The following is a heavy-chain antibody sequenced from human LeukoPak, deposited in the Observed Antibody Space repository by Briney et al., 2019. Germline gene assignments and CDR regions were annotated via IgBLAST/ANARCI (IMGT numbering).Heavy chain of an antibody. CDR2: INHSGST. CDR1: GGSFSGYY. CDR3: ARRRGSSYSDY. D-gene: IGHD2-2*01. Sequence: SETLSLTCAVYGGSFSGYYWSWIRQPPGKGLEWIGEINHSGSTNYNPSLKSRVTISVDTSKNQFSLKLSSVTAADTAVYYCARRRGSSYSDYWGQGTLVTVSS. V-gene: IGHV4-34*01. J-gene: IGHJ4*02.